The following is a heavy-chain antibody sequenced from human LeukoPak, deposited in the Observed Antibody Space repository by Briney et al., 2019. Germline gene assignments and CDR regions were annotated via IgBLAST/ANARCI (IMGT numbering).Heavy chain of an antibody. CDR1: GASFSSSDYY. CDR2: LYFSGNP. CDR3: ARLGSGYPTPDY. V-gene: IGHV4-39*01. D-gene: IGHD6-19*01. Sequence: PSETLSLTCTVSGASFSSSDYYWGWIRQPPGMRLEWIGNLYFSGNPYYNPSLNSRVTISVDTSKNQFSLKMRSVTAADTAIYYCARLGSGYPTPDYWGQGTLVTVSS. J-gene: IGHJ4*02.